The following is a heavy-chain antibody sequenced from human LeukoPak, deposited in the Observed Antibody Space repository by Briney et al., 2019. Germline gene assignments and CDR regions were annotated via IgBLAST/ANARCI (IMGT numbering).Heavy chain of an antibody. D-gene: IGHD3-10*01. CDR1: GITFNSYSM. CDR2: IYHSGST. CDR3: ARVPTYNYGSGSYYFDY. J-gene: IGHJ4*02. V-gene: IGHV4-4*02. Sequence: GSLRLSCVASGITFNSYSMNWVRQPPGKGLEWIGEIYHSGSTNYNPSLKSRVTISVDKSKNQFSLKLTSVTAADTAVYYCARVPTYNYGSGSYYFDYWGQGTLVTVSS.